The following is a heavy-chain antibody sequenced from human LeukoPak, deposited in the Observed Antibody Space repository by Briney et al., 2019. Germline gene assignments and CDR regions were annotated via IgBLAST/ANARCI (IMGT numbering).Heavy chain of an antibody. CDR3: SLGVYYLDH. Sequence: PGTSLRLSCAASGFIFSTYDMHWVRQAPGKGLEWVAVISRNGGIRYHADSVKGRFTISRDNSKDTLYLQMNSLRAEDTAVYYCSLGVYYLDHWGQGTLVTVSS. J-gene: IGHJ4*02. D-gene: IGHD2-8*01. V-gene: IGHV3-30-3*01. CDR2: ISRNGGIR. CDR1: GFIFSTYD.